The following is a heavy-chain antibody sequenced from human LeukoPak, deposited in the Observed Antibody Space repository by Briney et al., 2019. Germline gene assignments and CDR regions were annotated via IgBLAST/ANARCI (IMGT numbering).Heavy chain of an antibody. V-gene: IGHV3-20*04. J-gene: IGHJ2*01. Sequence: RPGGSLRLSCAASGFTFDDYGMCWVRQAPGKGLEWVSGINWNGGSTGYADSVKGRFTLSRDNSNNTVYLQINNLGAGDTAVYYCARVTINTIRGIIDGWYFDLWGRGTLVTVSS. CDR2: INWNGGST. CDR3: ARVTINTIRGIIDGWYFDL. D-gene: IGHD3-10*01. CDR1: GFTFDDYG.